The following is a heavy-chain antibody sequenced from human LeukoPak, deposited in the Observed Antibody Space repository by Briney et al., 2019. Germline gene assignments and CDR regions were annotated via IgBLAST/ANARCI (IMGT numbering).Heavy chain of an antibody. V-gene: IGHV5-51*01. Sequence: GESLKISCKASGYSFTSYWIGWVRHMPGKGLEWMGIIDPSNSETRYTPSFQGQVTISVDKSLTTAYLQWNSLKASDTAMYYCARQTAMGRSGDYWGQGTLVTVSS. D-gene: IGHD7-27*01. CDR1: GYSFTSYW. CDR3: ARQTAMGRSGDY. CDR2: IDPSNSET. J-gene: IGHJ4*02.